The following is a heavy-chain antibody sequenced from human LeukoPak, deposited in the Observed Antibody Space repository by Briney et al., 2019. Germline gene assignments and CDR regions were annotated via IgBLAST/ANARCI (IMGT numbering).Heavy chain of an antibody. Sequence: PSETLSLTCSVSGDSISDFYWNWIRQPPGKRLEWIGNIHYSGNSNYNPSLQSRVTISIDTSRKQLFLKLTSVTAADTAVYYCALAPNSNWSDFWGQGTLVTVFS. CDR2: IHYSGNS. J-gene: IGHJ4*02. CDR3: ALAPNSNWSDF. CDR1: GDSISDFY. V-gene: IGHV4-59*08. D-gene: IGHD1-1*01.